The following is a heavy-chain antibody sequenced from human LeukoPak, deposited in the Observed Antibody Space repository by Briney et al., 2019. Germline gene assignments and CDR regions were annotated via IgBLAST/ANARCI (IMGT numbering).Heavy chain of an antibody. Sequence: GGSLRLSCAASGFTFRNHAMNWVRQAPGKGLEWVSSISGSSSDIYYADSVKGRFTISRDDAKNSLYLQMNSLRAEDTAVYYCARRGYYDSSGYDYWGQGTLVTVSS. CDR2: ISGSSSDI. V-gene: IGHV3-21*01. CDR1: GFTFRNHA. D-gene: IGHD3-22*01. CDR3: ARRGYYDSSGYDY. J-gene: IGHJ4*02.